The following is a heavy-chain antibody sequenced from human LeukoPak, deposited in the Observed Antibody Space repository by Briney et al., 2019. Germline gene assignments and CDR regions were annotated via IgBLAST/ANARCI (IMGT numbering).Heavy chain of an antibody. V-gene: IGHV3-21*01. CDR3: ARDKYYYDSRMDY. CDR1: GFTFSSYS. D-gene: IGHD3-22*01. J-gene: IGHJ4*02. Sequence: PGGSLRLSCAASGFTFSSYSMNWVRQAPGKGLEWVSSISSSSSYIYYADSVMGRFTISRDNAKNSLYLQMNSLRAEDTAVYYCARDKYYYDSRMDYWGQGTLVTVSS. CDR2: ISSSSSYI.